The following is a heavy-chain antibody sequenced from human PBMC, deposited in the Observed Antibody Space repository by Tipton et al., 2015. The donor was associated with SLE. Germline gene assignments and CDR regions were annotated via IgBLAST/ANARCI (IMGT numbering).Heavy chain of an antibody. CDR2: IYHSGST. D-gene: IGHD3-16*01. Sequence: TLSLTCTVSGGSISSYYWGWIRQPPGKGLEWIGSIYHSGSTYYNPSLKSRVTMSVDTSKNQFSLKLRSVTAADTAVYYCASVYYDYGPFWGQGTLVTVSS. CDR1: GGSISSYY. V-gene: IGHV4-39*07. CDR3: ASVYYDYGPF. J-gene: IGHJ4*02.